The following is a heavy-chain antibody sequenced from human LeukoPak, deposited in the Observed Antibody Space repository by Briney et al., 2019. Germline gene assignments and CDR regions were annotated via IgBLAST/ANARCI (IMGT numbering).Heavy chain of an antibody. Sequence: GSLRLSCAASGFTFSGYTMNWVRQAPGKGLECVAHIHADGGRTFYADSVKGRFTVSRDNGKNSLFLQMDSLTSDDTALYYCSTWAFYHGLDVWGQGTTVTVSS. V-gene: IGHV3-43*02. CDR1: GFTFSGYT. CDR2: IHADGGRT. D-gene: IGHD2/OR15-2a*01. J-gene: IGHJ6*02. CDR3: STWAFYHGLDV.